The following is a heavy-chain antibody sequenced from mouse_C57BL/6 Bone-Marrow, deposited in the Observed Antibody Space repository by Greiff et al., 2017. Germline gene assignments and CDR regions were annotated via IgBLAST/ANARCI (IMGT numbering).Heavy chain of an antibody. D-gene: IGHD2-4*01. V-gene: IGHV1-81*01. CDR3: ARGDYDWFAY. CDR2: IYPRSGNT. CDR1: GYTFTSYG. Sequence: VQLQQSGAELARPGASVKLSCKASGYTFTSYGISWVKQRTGQGLEWIGEIYPRSGNTYYNAKFKGKATLTADKSSRTAYMELRSLTSEDSAVYFCARGDYDWFAYWGQGTLVTVSA. J-gene: IGHJ3*01.